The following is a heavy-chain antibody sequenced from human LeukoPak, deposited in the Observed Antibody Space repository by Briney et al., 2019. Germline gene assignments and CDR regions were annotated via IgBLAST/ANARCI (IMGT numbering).Heavy chain of an antibody. CDR1: GGSISSYF. J-gene: IGHJ3*02. CDR3: ARDRRWELLHAFGI. V-gene: IGHV4-59*01. D-gene: IGHD1-26*01. CDR2: IHYSENT. Sequence: ASETLSLTCTVSGGSISSYFWSWIRQPPGKGLEWIAYIHYSENTNYNPSLKSRVTISVDTSKNQFSLKLSSVTAADTAVYYCARDRRWELLHAFGIWGQGTMVTVSS.